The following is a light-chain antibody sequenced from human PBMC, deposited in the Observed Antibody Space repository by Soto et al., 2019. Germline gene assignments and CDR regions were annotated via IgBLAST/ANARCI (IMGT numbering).Light chain of an antibody. CDR1: QSIGSW. Sequence: DIQMTQSPSTLSASVGDRVTITCRASQSIGSWLAWYQQKPGKAPNLLIYEASKLADGVPSGFSGSGSGTEFTLRVSSLQPDDFATYWCQQYESYPWTFGQGTKEEIK. V-gene: IGKV1-5*03. J-gene: IGKJ1*01. CDR3: QQYESYPWT. CDR2: EAS.